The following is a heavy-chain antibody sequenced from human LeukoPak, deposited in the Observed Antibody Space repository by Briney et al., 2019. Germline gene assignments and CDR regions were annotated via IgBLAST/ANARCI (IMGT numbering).Heavy chain of an antibody. Sequence: PSETLSLTHAVSGVSFSGFYWSCIRQPPGQGLEWIVEIKHSGSTNYNPSLKSRFTISVDTSKNQFALKLSSVTAADTAVYYCARVNPGLRYFGYWGQGTLVTVSS. V-gene: IGHV4-34*01. CDR3: ARVNPGLRYFGY. CDR1: GVSFSGFY. CDR2: IKHSGST. D-gene: IGHD3-9*01. J-gene: IGHJ4*02.